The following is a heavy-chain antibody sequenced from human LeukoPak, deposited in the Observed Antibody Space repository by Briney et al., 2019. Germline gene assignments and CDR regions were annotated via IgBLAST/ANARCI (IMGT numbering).Heavy chain of an antibody. CDR1: GGSFSGYY. D-gene: IGHD3-3*01. Sequence: SETLSLTCAVYGGSFSGYYRSWIRQPPGKGLEWIGEINHSGSTNYNPSLKGRVTISVDTSKNQFSLKLSSVTAADTAVYYCARGRMYYDFWSGYYTTRQSYYYYMDVWGKGTTVTVSS. CDR2: INHSGST. V-gene: IGHV4-34*01. CDR3: ARGRMYYDFWSGYYTTRQSYYYYMDV. J-gene: IGHJ6*03.